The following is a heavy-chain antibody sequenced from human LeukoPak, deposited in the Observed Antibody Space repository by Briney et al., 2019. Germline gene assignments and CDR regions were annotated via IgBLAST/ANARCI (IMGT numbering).Heavy chain of an antibody. Sequence: ASVKVSCKASGYTFSGYYLHWVRQAPGQGLEWMGWISAYNGNTNYAQKLQGRVTMTTDTSTSTAYMELRSLRSDDTAVYYCARTYYDILTGYSPSFDYWGQGTLVTVSS. CDR2: ISAYNGNT. V-gene: IGHV1-18*04. J-gene: IGHJ4*02. CDR1: GYTFSGYY. D-gene: IGHD3-9*01. CDR3: ARTYYDILTGYSPSFDY.